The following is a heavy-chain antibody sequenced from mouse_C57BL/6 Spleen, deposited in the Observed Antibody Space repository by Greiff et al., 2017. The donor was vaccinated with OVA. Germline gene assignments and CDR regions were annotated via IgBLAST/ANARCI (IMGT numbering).Heavy chain of an antibody. D-gene: IGHD3-2*02. V-gene: IGHV1-61*01. CDR2: IYPSDSET. J-gene: IGHJ2*01. CDR1: GYTFTSYW. CDR3: AREDSSGYLYYFDY. Sequence: QVQLQQPGAELVRPGSSVKLSCKASGYTFTSYWMDWVKQRPGQGLEWIGNIYPSDSETHYNQKFKDKATLTVDKSSSTAYMQLSSLTSEDSAVYYCAREDSSGYLYYFDYWGQGTTLTVSS.